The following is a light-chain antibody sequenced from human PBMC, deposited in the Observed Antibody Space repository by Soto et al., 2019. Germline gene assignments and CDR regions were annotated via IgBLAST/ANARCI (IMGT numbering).Light chain of an antibody. V-gene: IGKV1-12*01. CDR1: QGISSW. CDR2: AAS. CDR3: QQANSFPIT. J-gene: IGKJ5*01. Sequence: DIQMTQSPSSVSASVGDRATIGCRASQGISSWLAWYQKKPGKAPNLLIYAASSLQSGVQSRFSGSESGTDFTLTISSLQPEDCAIYFCQQANSFPITFGQGTRLEI.